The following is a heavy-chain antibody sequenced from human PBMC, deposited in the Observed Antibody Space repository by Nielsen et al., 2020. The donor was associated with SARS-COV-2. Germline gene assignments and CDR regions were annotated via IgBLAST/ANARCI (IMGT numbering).Heavy chain of an antibody. V-gene: IGHV4-38-2*02. J-gene: IGHJ4*02. D-gene: IGHD6-19*01. Sequence: SETLSLTCTVSGYSISSGYYWGWIRQPPGKGLEWIGSIYHSGSTYYNPSLKSRVTISVDTSKNQFSLKLSSVTAADTAVYYCARVRSGWYYFDYRGQGTLVTVSS. CDR2: IYHSGST. CDR1: GYSISSGYY. CDR3: ARVRSGWYYFDY.